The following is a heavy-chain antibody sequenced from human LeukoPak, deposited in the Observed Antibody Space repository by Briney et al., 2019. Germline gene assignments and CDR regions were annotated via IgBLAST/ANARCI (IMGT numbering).Heavy chain of an antibody. CDR3: TSSITPGIDY. Sequence: PGGSLRLSCTASGFTFTNAWITWVRQAPGKGLEWVGRIKSKTHGGTIDYATPVKGRFTISRDDSKNTLYLQMNSLTSGDTAVYYCTSSITPGIDYWGQGTLVTVSS. CDR1: GFTFTNAW. V-gene: IGHV3-15*01. J-gene: IGHJ4*01. CDR2: IKSKTHGGTI. D-gene: IGHD1-14*01.